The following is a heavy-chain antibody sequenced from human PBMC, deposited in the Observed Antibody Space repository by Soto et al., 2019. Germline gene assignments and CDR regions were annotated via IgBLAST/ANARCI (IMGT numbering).Heavy chain of an antibody. CDR2: IYYSGST. J-gene: IGHJ5*02. V-gene: IGHV4-59*01. Sequence: SETLSLTCTVSGGSISSYYWSWIRQPPGKGLEWIGYIYYSGSTNYNPSLKSRVTISVDTSKNQFSLKLSSVTAADTAVYYCARDRKEEAAGFDPWGQGTLVTVSS. CDR1: GGSISSYY. CDR3: ARDRKEEAAGFDP. D-gene: IGHD6-13*01.